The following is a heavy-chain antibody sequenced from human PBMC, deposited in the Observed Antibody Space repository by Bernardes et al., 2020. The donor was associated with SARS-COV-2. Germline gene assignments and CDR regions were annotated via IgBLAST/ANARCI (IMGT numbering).Heavy chain of an antibody. Sequence: LRLSCAASGFPFSSYAMSWVRQAPGKGLEWVSAISGSGGSTYYADSVKGRFTISRDNSKNTLYLQMNSLRAEDTAVYYCAKDQRITMIVVVITFFDYWGQGTLVTVSS. CDR3: AKDQRITMIVVVITFFDY. V-gene: IGHV3-23*01. D-gene: IGHD3-22*01. J-gene: IGHJ4*02. CDR2: ISGSGGST. CDR1: GFPFSSYA.